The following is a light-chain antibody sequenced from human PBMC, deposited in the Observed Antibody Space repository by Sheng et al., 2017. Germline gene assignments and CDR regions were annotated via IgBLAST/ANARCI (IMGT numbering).Light chain of an antibody. CDR2: DAS. Sequence: EIVMTQSPATLSVSPGERATLSCRASQRIGSDLAWYQQKPGQAPRLLISDASNRATDIPARFSGRGSGTDFTLTISSLQPHDFATYYCQQYNSYSRVFGQGTKVEIK. CDR3: QQYNSYSRV. CDR1: QRIGSD. J-gene: IGKJ1*01. V-gene: IGKV3D-15*01.